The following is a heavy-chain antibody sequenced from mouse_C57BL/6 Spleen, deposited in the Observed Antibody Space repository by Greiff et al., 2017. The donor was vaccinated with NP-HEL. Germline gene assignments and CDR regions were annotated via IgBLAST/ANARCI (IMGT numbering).Heavy chain of an antibody. J-gene: IGHJ1*03. CDR1: GFSLSTSGMG. D-gene: IGHD1-1*01. V-gene: IGHV8-12*01. CDR3: ARILSYYYGSSYGYFDV. CDR2: IYWDDDK. Sequence: QVTLKVSGPGILQSSQTLSLTCSFSGFSLSTSGMGVSWIRQPSGKGLEWLAHIYWDDDKRYNPSLKSRLTISKDTSRNQVFLKITSVDTADTATYYCARILSYYYGSSYGYFDVWGTGTTVTVSS.